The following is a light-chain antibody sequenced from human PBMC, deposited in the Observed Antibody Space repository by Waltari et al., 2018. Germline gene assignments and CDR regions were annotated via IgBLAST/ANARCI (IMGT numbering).Light chain of an antibody. CDR1: SSNIGSKA. V-gene: IGLV1-44*01. CDR3: AAWDDSLNGVV. J-gene: IGLJ2*01. CDR2: TND. Sequence: QSVLTQPPSVSGTPGQRVTIPCSGSSSNIGSKAVNWYEHLPGTAPKPLSSTNDPRPSGVPVRLSGSKSGTSASLAISGLQSEDEADYYCAAWDDSLNGVVFGGGTKVTVL.